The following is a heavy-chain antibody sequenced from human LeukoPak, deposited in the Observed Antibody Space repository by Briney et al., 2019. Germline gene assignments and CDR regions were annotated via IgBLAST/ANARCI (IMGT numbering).Heavy chain of an antibody. J-gene: IGHJ6*02. V-gene: IGHV4-61*02. CDR2: IYTSGST. Sequence: PSETLSLTYTVSGGSISSGNYWSWIRQPAGKGLEWIGRIYTSGSTNYNPSLKSRVTISVDTSKNQFSLKLSSVTAADTAVYYCARDRIAAAGTYYGMDVWGQGTTVTVSS. D-gene: IGHD6-13*01. CDR3: ARDRIAAAGTYYGMDV. CDR1: GGSISSGNY.